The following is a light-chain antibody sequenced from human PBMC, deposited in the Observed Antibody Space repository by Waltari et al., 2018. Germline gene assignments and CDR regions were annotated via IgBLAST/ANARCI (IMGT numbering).Light chain of an antibody. Sequence: DIQMTQSPSSLSASVGDSVTIACRASQSISTYVNWYLHKPGKAPELLIYAASSLQTGVPSRFSGSGSGTDFTLTISSLQPEDFATYYCQQSYNTPRTFGQGTKVEIK. CDR2: AAS. CDR1: QSISTY. V-gene: IGKV1-39*01. J-gene: IGKJ1*01. CDR3: QQSYNTPRT.